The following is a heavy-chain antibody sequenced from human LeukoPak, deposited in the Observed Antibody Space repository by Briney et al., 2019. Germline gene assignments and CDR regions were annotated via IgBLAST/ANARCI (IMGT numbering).Heavy chain of an antibody. CDR1: GFTVSSNY. D-gene: IGHD4-17*01. CDR2: IYSGGST. J-gene: IGHJ4*02. V-gene: IGHV3-53*01. Sequence: GGSLRLSCAASGFTVSSNYMSWVRQAPGKGLEWVSVIYSGGSTYYADSVKGRFTISRDNSKNTLYLQMNSLRAEDTAVYYCARENPYGDYGSVFFDYWGQGTLVTVSS. CDR3: ARENPYGDYGSVFFDY.